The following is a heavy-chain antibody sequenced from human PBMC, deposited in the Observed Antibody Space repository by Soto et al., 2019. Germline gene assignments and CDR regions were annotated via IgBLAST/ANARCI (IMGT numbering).Heavy chain of an antibody. CDR1: GGTFNKCA. Sequence: SVEVSCKASGGTFNKCALSWVRQARGEGFEWMGGIIPVFRSANYAQRFRGRITITADEYTSTVYLYLNDLRSDDTAVYYCARRYCASDNCPLFYYFVDLWGLGTTVTVSS. D-gene: IGHD2-21*02. J-gene: IGHJ6*02. CDR3: ARRYCASDNCPLFYYFVDL. CDR2: IIPVFRSA. V-gene: IGHV1-69*13.